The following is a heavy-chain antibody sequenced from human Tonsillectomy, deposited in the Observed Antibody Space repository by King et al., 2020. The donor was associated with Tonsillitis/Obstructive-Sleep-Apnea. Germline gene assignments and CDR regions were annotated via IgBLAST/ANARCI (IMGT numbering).Heavy chain of an antibody. CDR1: GGTFSSYA. V-gene: IGHV1-69*10. J-gene: IGHJ3*02. CDR2: IIPILTIA. Sequence: QLVQSGAEVKKPGSSVKVSCKASGGTFSSYAISWVRQAPGQGLEWMGGIIPILTIANYAQKFQGRVTITADKSTGTAYMELSSLRSEDTAVYYCATATSSGYYSGAFDIWGQGTMVTVSS. D-gene: IGHD3-22*01. CDR3: ATATSSGYYSGAFDI.